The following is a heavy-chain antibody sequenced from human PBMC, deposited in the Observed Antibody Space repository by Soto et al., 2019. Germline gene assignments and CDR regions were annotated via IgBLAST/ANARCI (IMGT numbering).Heavy chain of an antibody. CDR3: ANGVSQYTPLALFDY. J-gene: IGHJ4*02. CDR1: GFTFSSYA. V-gene: IGHV3-23*01. D-gene: IGHD2-2*02. Sequence: EVQLLESGGGLVRPGGSLRLSCAASGFTFSSYAMSWVRQAPGKGLEWVSTNSGSDGRTYSTDSVKGRFTISRDNSRKTAYLQMNSLRVEDTAVYYCANGVSQYTPLALFDYWGRGTLVTVSS. CDR2: NSGSDGRT.